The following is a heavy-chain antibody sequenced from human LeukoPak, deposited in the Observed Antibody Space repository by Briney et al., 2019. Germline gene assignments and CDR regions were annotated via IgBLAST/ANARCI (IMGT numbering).Heavy chain of an antibody. V-gene: IGHV4-59*12. CDR1: GGSISSYY. Sequence: PSETLSLTCTVSGGSISSYYWSWIRQPPGKGLEWIGYIYYSGSTNYNPSLKSRVTISVDTSKNQFSLKLSSVTAADTAVYYCARDSYMITFGGGPDYWGQGTLVTVSS. D-gene: IGHD3-16*01. J-gene: IGHJ4*02. CDR3: ARDSYMITFGGGPDY. CDR2: IYYSGST.